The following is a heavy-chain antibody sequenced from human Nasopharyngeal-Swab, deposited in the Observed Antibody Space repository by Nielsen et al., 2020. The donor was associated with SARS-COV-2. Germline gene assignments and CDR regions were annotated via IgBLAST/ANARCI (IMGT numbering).Heavy chain of an antibody. CDR3: ARDAYSSGWYGGWFDP. Sequence: GGSLRLSCAASGFTFSSYGMHWVRQAPGKGLEWVAVIWYDGSNKYYADSVKGRFTISRDNSKNTLYLQMNSLRVKDTAVYYCARDAYSSGWYGGWFDPWGQGTLVTVSS. V-gene: IGHV3-33*01. J-gene: IGHJ5*02. CDR1: GFTFSSYG. D-gene: IGHD6-19*01. CDR2: IWYDGSNK.